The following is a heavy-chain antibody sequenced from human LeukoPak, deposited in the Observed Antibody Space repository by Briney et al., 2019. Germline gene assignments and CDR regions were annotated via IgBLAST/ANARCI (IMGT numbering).Heavy chain of an antibody. J-gene: IGHJ5*02. CDR1: DFTFSTYG. Sequence: GGSLRLSCAASDFTFSTYGMSWVRQAPGKGLEWVSSISGGGGSTYYADSVKGRFTISRDNSKNTLYLQMNSLRAEDTAVYYCAKGQSRITSWFDPWGQGTLVTVSS. V-gene: IGHV3-23*01. CDR2: ISGGGGST. CDR3: AKGQSRITSWFDP.